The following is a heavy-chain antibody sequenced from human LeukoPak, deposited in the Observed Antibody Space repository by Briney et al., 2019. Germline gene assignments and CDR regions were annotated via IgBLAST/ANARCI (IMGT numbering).Heavy chain of an antibody. CDR1: GGSISGYY. Sequence: SETLSLTCTVSGGSISGYYWNWIRQPAGKGLEWIGRIYTSWSTNYNPSLKSRVTMSVDTSKNQFSLKLFSVTAADTAVYYCARDLGGYNYGYSFDYWGQGTLVTVSS. CDR2: IYTSWST. D-gene: IGHD5-18*01. J-gene: IGHJ4*02. CDR3: ARDLGGYNYGYSFDY. V-gene: IGHV4-4*07.